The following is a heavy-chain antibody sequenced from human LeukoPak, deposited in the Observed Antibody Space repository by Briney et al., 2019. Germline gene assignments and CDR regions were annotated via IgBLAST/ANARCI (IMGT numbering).Heavy chain of an antibody. Sequence: PSETLSLTCAVYGGSFSGYYWSWIRQPPGKGLEWIGEINHSGSTNYNPSLKSRVTISVDTSKNQFSLKLSSVTAADTAVYYCARARAAYYGSGSYSYWGRGALVTVSS. CDR1: GGSFSGYY. CDR2: INHSGST. CDR3: ARARAAYYGSGSYSY. J-gene: IGHJ4*02. D-gene: IGHD3-10*01. V-gene: IGHV4-34*01.